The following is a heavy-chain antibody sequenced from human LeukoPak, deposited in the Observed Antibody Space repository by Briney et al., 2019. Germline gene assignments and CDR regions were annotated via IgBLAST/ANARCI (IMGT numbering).Heavy chain of an antibody. CDR2: ISGSGGST. CDR1: GFTFSSYA. CDR3: AKDQVVGKPLGGVWFGVYYFDY. J-gene: IGHJ4*02. V-gene: IGHV3-23*01. D-gene: IGHD3-10*01. Sequence: GASLRLSCAASGFTFSSYAMSWVRQAPGKGLEWVSAISGSGGSTYYADSVEGRFTISRDNSKNTLYLQMNSLRAEDTAVYYCAKDQVVGKPLGGVWFGVYYFDYWGQGTLVTVSS.